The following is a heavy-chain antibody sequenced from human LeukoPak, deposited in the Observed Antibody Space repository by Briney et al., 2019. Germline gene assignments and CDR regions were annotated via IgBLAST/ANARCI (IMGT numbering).Heavy chain of an antibody. CDR2: IYYSGST. V-gene: IGHV4-39*01. J-gene: IGHJ6*02. CDR3: ARQGSAGDYYYYYGMDV. CDR1: GGSISSSSYY. Sequence: PSETLSLTCTVSGGSISSSSYYWGWIRQPPGTGLEWIGSIYYSGSTYYNPSLKSRVTISVDTSKNQFSLKLSSVTAADTAVYYCARQGSAGDYYYYYGMDVWGQGTTVTVSS. D-gene: IGHD6-13*01.